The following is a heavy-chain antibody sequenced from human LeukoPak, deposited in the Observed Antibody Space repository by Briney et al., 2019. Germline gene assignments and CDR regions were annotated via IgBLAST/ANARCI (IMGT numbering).Heavy chain of an antibody. V-gene: IGHV1-18*01. CDR2: ISVINSGNT. D-gene: IGHD2-21*02. J-gene: IGHJ3*02. CDR1: GYTFSSYG. CDR3: SREFPFCGADCFSGVFDI. Sequence: ASVEVSCKAYGYTFSSYGINWVRQAPGQGLEWMGWISVINSGNTRYAQNFQGRLTMTTDTSTTTAYMELRSLRSDDTAVYYCSREFPFCGADCFSGVFDIWGQGTMVTVS.